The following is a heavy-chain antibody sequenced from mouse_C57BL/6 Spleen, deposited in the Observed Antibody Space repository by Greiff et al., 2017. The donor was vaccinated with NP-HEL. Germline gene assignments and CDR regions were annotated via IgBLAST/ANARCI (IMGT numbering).Heavy chain of an antibody. CDR2: IDPSDSYT. Sequence: QVQLQQPGAELVMPGASVKLSCKASGYTFTSYWMHWVKQRPGQGLEWIGEIDPSDSYTNYNQKFKGKSTLTVDKSSSTAYMQLSSLTSEDSAVYYCARNTGTLDYWGQGTTLTVSS. CDR1: GYTFTSYW. V-gene: IGHV1-69*01. D-gene: IGHD4-1*01. J-gene: IGHJ2*01. CDR3: ARNTGTLDY.